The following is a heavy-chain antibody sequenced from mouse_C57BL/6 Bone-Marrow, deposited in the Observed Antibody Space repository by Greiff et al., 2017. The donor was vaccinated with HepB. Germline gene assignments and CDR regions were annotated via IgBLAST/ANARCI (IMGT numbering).Heavy chain of an antibody. D-gene: IGHD1-2*01. CDR3: ARDYGPFAY. V-gene: IGHV1-19*01. J-gene: IGHJ3*01. CDR2: INPYNGGT. CDR1: GYTFTDYY. Sequence: VQLQQSGPVLVKPGASVKMSCKASGYTFTDYYMNWVKQSHGKSLEWIGVINPYNGGTSYNQKFKGKATLTVDKSSSTAYMELNSLTSEDSAVYYCARDYGPFAYWGQGTLVTVSA.